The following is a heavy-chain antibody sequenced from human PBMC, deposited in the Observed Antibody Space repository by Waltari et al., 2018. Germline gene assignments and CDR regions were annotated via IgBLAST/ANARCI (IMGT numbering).Heavy chain of an antibody. J-gene: IGHJ4*02. CDR2: IRYDGSNK. Sequence: QVQLVESGGGVVQPGGSLRLSCAASGFTFSSYGMYWVRQVPGKGLEWVAFIRYDGSNKYYADSVKGRFTISRDNSKNTLYLQMNSLRAEDTAVYYCAKGPWFRELYFDYWGQGTLVTVSS. CDR3: AKGPWFRELYFDY. V-gene: IGHV3-30*02. CDR1: GFTFSSYG. D-gene: IGHD3-10*01.